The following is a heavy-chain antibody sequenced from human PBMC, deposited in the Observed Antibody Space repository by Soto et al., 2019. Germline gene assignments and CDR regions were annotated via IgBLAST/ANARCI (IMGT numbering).Heavy chain of an antibody. D-gene: IGHD3-10*01. V-gene: IGHV4-59*01. CDR3: ARDLGVLGVIIGPDHYSGMDV. J-gene: IGHJ6*01. CDR2: IYHSGST. Sequence: LSLTCTVSGGSISSYYRSWIRQPPGKGLEWIGYIYHSGSTNYNPSLKSRVTISVDTSKNQFSLKLSSVTAADTAVYYCARDLGVLGVIIGPDHYSGMDVWGQGTTVTVSS. CDR1: GGSISSYY.